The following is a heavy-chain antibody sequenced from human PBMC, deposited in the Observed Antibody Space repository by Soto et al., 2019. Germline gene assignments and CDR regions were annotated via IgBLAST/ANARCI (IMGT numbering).Heavy chain of an antibody. D-gene: IGHD5-12*01. CDR1: GYTFTSYG. V-gene: IGHV1-18*01. Sequence: QVQLVQSGGEVKKPGASVKLSCTASGYTFTSYGISWVRQAPGQGLEWMGWISAYNGKTNYAQNVQGRVTMTPDTSTRTAYMDLRSLRSDDTAVYYCARRGDGNCYHGMDVWGQGTTVTVSS. J-gene: IGHJ6*02. CDR3: ARRGDGNCYHGMDV. CDR2: ISAYNGKT.